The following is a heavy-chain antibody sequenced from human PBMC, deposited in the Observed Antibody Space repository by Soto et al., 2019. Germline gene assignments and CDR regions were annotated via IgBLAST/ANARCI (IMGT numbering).Heavy chain of an antibody. D-gene: IGHD3-10*01. V-gene: IGHV3-30*18. CDR2: ISYDGSNK. J-gene: IGHJ4*02. CDR3: ANGPRGMVRGVGDY. Sequence: QVQLVESGGGVVQPGRSLRLSCAASGFTFSSYGMHWVRQAPGKGLEWVAVISYDGSNKYYADSVKGRFTISRDNSKNTLYLQMNSLRAEDTAVYYGANGPRGMVRGVGDYWGQGTLVTVSS. CDR1: GFTFSSYG.